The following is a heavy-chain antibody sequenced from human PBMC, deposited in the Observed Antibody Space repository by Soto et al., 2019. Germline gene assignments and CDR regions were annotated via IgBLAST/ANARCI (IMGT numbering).Heavy chain of an antibody. D-gene: IGHD6-13*01. CDR2: ISSSGSTI. CDR3: ARTYSSSIWYFDL. CDR1: GFTFSDYY. J-gene: IGHJ2*01. V-gene: IGHV3-11*01. Sequence: QVQLVESGGGLVKPGGSLRLSCAASGFTFSDYYMTWIHQAPGKGLQWVSYISSSGSTIYYADSVKGRFTISRDNAKDSLYLQMKSLRAEDTAVYYCARTYSSSIWYFDLWGRGTLVTVSS.